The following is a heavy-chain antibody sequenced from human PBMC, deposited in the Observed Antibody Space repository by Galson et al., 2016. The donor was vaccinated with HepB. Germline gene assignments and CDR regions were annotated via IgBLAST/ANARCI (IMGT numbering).Heavy chain of an antibody. CDR3: ARGHCGVTDCDKRYRFDP. Sequence: SVKVSCKASGYTFTNNDINWVRQAPGQGPENMGWMNMNNGNTGYAEKFQGRITMTRNTSISTAYMELRSLTSEDTAVYYCARGHCGVTDCDKRYRFDPWGQGTLVTVSS. V-gene: IGHV1-8*01. D-gene: IGHD2-21*01. CDR1: GYTFTNND. J-gene: IGHJ5*02. CDR2: MNMNNGNT.